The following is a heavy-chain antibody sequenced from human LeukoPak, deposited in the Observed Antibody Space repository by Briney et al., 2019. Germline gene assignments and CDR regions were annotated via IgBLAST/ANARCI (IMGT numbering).Heavy chain of an antibody. Sequence: GSLRLSCAASGFTFSSYAMSWVRQAPGKGLEWVSAISGSGGSTYYADSLKGRVTISRDNSKNTLYLQMNSLRAEDTAVYYCAKNGAAGIYGMDVWGQGTTVTVSS. D-gene: IGHD2-15*01. J-gene: IGHJ6*02. CDR1: GFTFSSYA. CDR3: AKNGAAGIYGMDV. V-gene: IGHV3-23*01. CDR2: ISGSGGST.